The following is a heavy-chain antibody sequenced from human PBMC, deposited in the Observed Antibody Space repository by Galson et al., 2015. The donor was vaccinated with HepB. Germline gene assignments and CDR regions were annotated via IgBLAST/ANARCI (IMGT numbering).Heavy chain of an antibody. CDR1: GFTFDDYA. CDR3: AKVLGDNSSGYYSLGWYFDL. Sequence: SLRLSCAASGFTFDDYAMHWVRQAPGKGLEWVSGISWNSGSIGYADSVKGRFTISRDNAKNSLYLQMNSLGAEDTALYYCAKVLGDNSSGYYSLGWYFDLWGRGTLVTVSS. CDR2: ISWNSGSI. D-gene: IGHD3-22*01. V-gene: IGHV3-9*01. J-gene: IGHJ2*01.